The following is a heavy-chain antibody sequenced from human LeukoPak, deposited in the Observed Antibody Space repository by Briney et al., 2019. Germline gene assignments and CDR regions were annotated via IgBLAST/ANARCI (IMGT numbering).Heavy chain of an antibody. CDR3: ARRGGQLGRVLDY. V-gene: IGHV3-23*01. CDR1: GFTFSTYA. J-gene: IGHJ4*02. CDR2: ISGSGDST. Sequence: QPGGSLRLSCAASGFTFSTYAMSWVRQAPGKGLEWVSIISGSGDSTYYADSVKGRFTISRDNSKNTLYLQMNSLRAEDTAVYYCARRGGQLGRVLDYWGQGTLVTVSS. D-gene: IGHD7-27*01.